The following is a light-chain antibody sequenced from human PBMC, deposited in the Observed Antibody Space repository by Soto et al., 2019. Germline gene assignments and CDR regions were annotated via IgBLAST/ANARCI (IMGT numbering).Light chain of an antibody. V-gene: IGKV1-6*01. CDR1: QGIRRD. CDR2: SAS. CDR3: LNDYNFPRT. Sequence: AIQQTQSPSSLSASVGDTVTITCRASQGIRRDLSWYQQKPGKAPNLLIYSASELQNGVPSRFRGSGSGTDFTLTISGLQPEDFVTYYCLNDYNFPRTFGQGTKV. J-gene: IGKJ1*01.